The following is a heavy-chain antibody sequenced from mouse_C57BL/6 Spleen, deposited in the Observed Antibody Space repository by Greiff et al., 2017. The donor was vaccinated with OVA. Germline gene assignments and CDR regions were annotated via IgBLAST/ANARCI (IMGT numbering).Heavy chain of an antibody. J-gene: IGHJ2*01. CDR3: ASRREYYGNYNY. CDR2: INPNNGGT. CDR1: GYTFTDYY. D-gene: IGHD2-1*01. Sequence: VQLQQSGPELVKPGASVKISCKASGYTFTDYYMNWVKQSHGKSLEWIGDINPNNGGTSYNQKFKGKATLTVDKSSSTAYMELRSLTSEDSAVYYCASRREYYGNYNYWGQGTTLTVSS. V-gene: IGHV1-26*01.